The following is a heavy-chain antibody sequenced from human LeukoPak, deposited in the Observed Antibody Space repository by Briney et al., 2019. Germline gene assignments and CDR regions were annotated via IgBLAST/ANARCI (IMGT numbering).Heavy chain of an antibody. D-gene: IGHD3-22*01. CDR3: VRDHYYNSSGYTFRY. CDR1: GGSISSSSYY. Sequence: SETLSLTCTVSGGSISSSSYYWSWIRQPPGKGLEWIGYIYYSGSTNYNPSLKSRVTISVDTSKNQFSLKLSSVTAADTAVFYCVRDHYYNSSGYTFRYWGQGTLVTVSS. CDR2: IYYSGST. J-gene: IGHJ1*01. V-gene: IGHV4-61*01.